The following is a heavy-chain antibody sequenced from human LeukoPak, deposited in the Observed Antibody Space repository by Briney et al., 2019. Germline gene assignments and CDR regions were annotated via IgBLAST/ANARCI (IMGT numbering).Heavy chain of an antibody. CDR3: ARKSLGYCSGGSCYSAYYFDY. CDR1: GFTFSSYG. V-gene: IGHV3-30*03. Sequence: GGSLRLSCAASGFTFSSYGMHCVRQAPGKGLEWVAVISYDGSNKYYADSVKGRFTISRDNSKSTLYLQMNSLRAEDTAVYYCARKSLGYCSGGSCYSAYYFDYWGQGTLVTVSS. J-gene: IGHJ4*02. D-gene: IGHD2-15*01. CDR2: ISYDGSNK.